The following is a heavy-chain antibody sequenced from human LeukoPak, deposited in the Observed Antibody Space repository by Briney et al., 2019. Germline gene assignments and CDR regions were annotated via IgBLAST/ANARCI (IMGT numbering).Heavy chain of an antibody. CDR1: GYTFTRCG. V-gene: IGHV1-18*01. CDR2: ISAYNGNT. J-gene: IGHJ5*02. D-gene: IGHD6-13*01. CDR3: AKTAAAGTHWFDP. Sequence: ASVKVSCKSSGYTFTRCGISGLRQAPGQGLEWMGWISAYNGNTNYAQKLQGRVTMTTDTSTSTAYMELRSLRSDDTSVYYCAKTAAAGTHWFDPWGQGTLVTVSS.